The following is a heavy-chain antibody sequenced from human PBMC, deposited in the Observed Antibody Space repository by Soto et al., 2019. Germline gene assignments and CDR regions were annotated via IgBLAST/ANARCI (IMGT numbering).Heavy chain of an antibody. D-gene: IGHD6-13*01. CDR3: ARGGIPASGTVWNWFVS. Sequence: SETLSLTCTVSGVSISSYYWSWIRQPPGKGLEWIGYIYYSGSTNYNPSLKSRVTISVDNSKNTLYLQINSLRPEDTAVYYCARGGIPASGTVWNWFVSWGQGTLVTVSS. CDR2: IYYSGST. V-gene: IGHV4-59*12. CDR1: GVSISSYY. J-gene: IGHJ5*01.